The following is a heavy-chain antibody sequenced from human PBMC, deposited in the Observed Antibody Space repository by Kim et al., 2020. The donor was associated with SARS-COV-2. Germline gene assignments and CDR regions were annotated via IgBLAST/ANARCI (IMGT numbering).Heavy chain of an antibody. Sequence: GGSLRLSCAASGFTFSSYGMHWVRQAPGKGLEWVAVILYDGSNKYYADSVKGRFTISRDNSKNTLYLQMNSLRAEDTAVYYCAKDRLKSIVGATKYYYYGMDIWGQGTTVTVSS. CDR2: ILYDGSNK. D-gene: IGHD1-26*01. CDR3: AKDRLKSIVGATKYYYYGMDI. CDR1: GFTFSSYG. V-gene: IGHV3-30*18. J-gene: IGHJ6*02.